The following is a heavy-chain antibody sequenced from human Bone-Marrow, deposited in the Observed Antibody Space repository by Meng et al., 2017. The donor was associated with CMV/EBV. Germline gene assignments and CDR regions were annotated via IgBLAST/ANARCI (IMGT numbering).Heavy chain of an antibody. CDR1: GFTFSDAG. J-gene: IGHJ4*01. V-gene: IGHV3-73*01. Sequence: GESLKISCSASGFTFSDAGLHWVRQASGRGLEWIGRIRNRANSHATAYVASVKGRFTISRDDSKNTMYLHMSSLKTDDTAVYYCSRGDSNGPLDWGPGTRVTVSS. D-gene: IGHD3-22*01. CDR3: SRGDSNGPLD. CDR2: IRNRANSHAT.